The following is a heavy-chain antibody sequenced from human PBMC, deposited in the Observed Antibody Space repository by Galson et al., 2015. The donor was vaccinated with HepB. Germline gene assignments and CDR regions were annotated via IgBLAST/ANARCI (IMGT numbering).Heavy chain of an antibody. CDR1: GFTVSSYR. J-gene: IGHJ4*02. CDR2: KRHDGSNE. D-gene: IGHD3-16*01. V-gene: IGHV3-30*02. Sequence: SLRLSCAASGFTVSSYRINWVRRAPGKGLVWVACKRHDGSNEYYADSVKGRFTISRDNSKNTLYLQMNSLRPEDTAVYYCAKDITNLGDCHFDYWGQGSLVTVSS. CDR3: AKDITNLGDCHFDY.